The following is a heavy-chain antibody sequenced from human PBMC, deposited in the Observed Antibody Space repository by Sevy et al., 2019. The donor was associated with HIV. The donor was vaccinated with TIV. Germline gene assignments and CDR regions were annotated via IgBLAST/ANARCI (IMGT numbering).Heavy chain of an antibody. J-gene: IGHJ1*01. Sequence: GGSLRLSCVVSGFTFSDYWMSWVRQAPGKGLEWLANINEDGSDKHYVDSVKGRFTISRDNAKDSLYLQMSSLRAEDTAVYYCVKGPLITRFGNYWGQRTLVTVSS. D-gene: IGHD1-20*01. CDR2: INEDGSDK. V-gene: IGHV3-7*01. CDR3: VKGPLITRFGNY. CDR1: GFTFSDYW.